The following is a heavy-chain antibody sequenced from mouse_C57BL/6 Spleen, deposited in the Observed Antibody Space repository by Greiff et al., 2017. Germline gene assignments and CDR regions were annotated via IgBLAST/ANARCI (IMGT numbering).Heavy chain of an antibody. CDR2: IYPGDGDT. V-gene: IGHV1-82*01. CDR3: ARWEVTTGFDY. D-gene: IGHD2-2*01. Sequence: VQLQQSGPELVKPGASVKISCKASGYAFSSSWMNWVKQRPGKGLEWIGRIYPGDGDTNYNGKFKGKATLTADKSSSTAYMQLSSLTSEDSAVYVCARWEVTTGFDYWGQGTLVTVSA. J-gene: IGHJ3*01. CDR1: GYAFSSSW.